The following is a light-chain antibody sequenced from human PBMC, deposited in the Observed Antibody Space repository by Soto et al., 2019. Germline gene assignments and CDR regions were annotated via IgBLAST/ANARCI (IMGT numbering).Light chain of an antibody. CDR2: ELS. CDR3: MQSIHLRT. V-gene: IGKV2D-29*01. Sequence: EIVLTQTPLSLSVTPGQPASISCKSSQSLLHSDGKTYLYWFLQKSGQPPQVLIYELSNRFSGVSDRFSGSGSGTDFTLKISRVEAEDVGVYYCMQSIHLRTFGQGTKVEIK. J-gene: IGKJ1*01. CDR1: QSLLHSDGKTY.